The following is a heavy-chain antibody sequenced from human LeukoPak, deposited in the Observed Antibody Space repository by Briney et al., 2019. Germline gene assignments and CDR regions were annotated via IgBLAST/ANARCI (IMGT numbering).Heavy chain of an antibody. CDR2: IYYSGST. D-gene: IGHD2-8*01. CDR1: GGSISSGDYY. V-gene: IGHV4-30-4*01. J-gene: IGHJ4*02. Sequence: SETLSLTCTVSGGSISSGDYYWSWIRQPPGKGLEWIGYIYYSGSTYYNPSLKRRVTISVDTSKNQFSLKLSSVTAADTAVYYCARVMGIDGASEVDYWGQGTLVTVSS. CDR3: ARVMGIDGASEVDY.